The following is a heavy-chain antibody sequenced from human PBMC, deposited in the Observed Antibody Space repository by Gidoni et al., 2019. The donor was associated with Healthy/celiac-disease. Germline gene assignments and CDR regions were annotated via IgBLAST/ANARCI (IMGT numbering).Heavy chain of an antibody. Sequence: EVQLLEDGGGGVEPGWALRLSCAAAGVTSSSYAMSCVRQEPGEGLEWVSAISGSGGSTYYAPSVKGRFTISRDTSKNPLSLQMSSLSAEDTAVYYCAKWNQQLVLGWFDPWGQGTLVTVSS. D-gene: IGHD6-13*01. V-gene: IGHV3-23*01. CDR2: ISGSGGST. CDR1: GVTSSSYA. J-gene: IGHJ5*02. CDR3: AKWNQQLVLGWFDP.